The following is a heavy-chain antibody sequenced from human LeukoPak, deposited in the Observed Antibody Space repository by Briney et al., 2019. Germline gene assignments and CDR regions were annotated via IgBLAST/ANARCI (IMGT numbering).Heavy chain of an antibody. V-gene: IGHV4-31*03. Sequence: TLSLTCSVSGGSISSGGYYWSWIRQHPGKGLEWIGYIYYSGSTYYNPSLKSRVTISVDTSKNQFSLKLSSVTAADTAVYYCAKSRGYNYGSWDQYFDYWGQGTLVTVSS. CDR1: GGSISSGGYY. J-gene: IGHJ4*02. CDR3: AKSRGYNYGSWDQYFDY. CDR2: IYYSGST. D-gene: IGHD5-18*01.